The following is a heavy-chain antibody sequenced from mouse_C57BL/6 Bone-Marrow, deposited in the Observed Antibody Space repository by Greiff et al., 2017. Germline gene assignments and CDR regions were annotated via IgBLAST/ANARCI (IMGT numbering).Heavy chain of an antibody. CDR3: ATKNPYGVNAMDY. CDR1: GYTFTSYW. D-gene: IGHD1-1*02. J-gene: IGHJ4*01. Sequence: QVQLKQPGAELVKPGASVKVSCKASGYTFTSYWMHWVKQRPGQGLEWIGRIHPSDSDTNYNQKFKGKATLTVDTSSNTAYMQLSSLTSADSAVCYCATKNPYGVNAMDYWGQGTSVTVSS. CDR2: IHPSDSDT. V-gene: IGHV1-74*01.